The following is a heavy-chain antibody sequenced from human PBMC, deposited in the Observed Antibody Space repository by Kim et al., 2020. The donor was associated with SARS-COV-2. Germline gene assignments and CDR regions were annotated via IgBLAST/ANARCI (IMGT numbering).Heavy chain of an antibody. CDR3: ARGDVLLWFGELLPNYYYYGMDV. D-gene: IGHD3-10*01. J-gene: IGHJ6*02. Sequence: ASVKVSCKASGYTFTSYDINWVRQATGQGLEWMGWMNPNSGNTGYAQKFQGRVTMTRNTSISTAYMELSSLRSEDTAVYYCARGDVLLWFGELLPNYYYYGMDVWGQGTTVTVSS. CDR1: GYTFTSYD. V-gene: IGHV1-8*01. CDR2: MNPNSGNT.